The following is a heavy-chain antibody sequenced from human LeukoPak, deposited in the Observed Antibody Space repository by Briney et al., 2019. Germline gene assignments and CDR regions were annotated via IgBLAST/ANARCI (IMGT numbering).Heavy chain of an antibody. CDR1: GFTFSRYA. V-gene: IGHV3-53*01. CDR3: ARGGWELSY. Sequence: GGSLRLSCVVSGFTFSRYAMSWVRQAPGKGLEWVSVIYSGGITYYADSVKGRFTISRDNSKNTLYLQMNSLRAEDTAVYYCARGGWELSYWGQGTLVTVSS. D-gene: IGHD1-26*01. J-gene: IGHJ4*02. CDR2: IYSGGIT.